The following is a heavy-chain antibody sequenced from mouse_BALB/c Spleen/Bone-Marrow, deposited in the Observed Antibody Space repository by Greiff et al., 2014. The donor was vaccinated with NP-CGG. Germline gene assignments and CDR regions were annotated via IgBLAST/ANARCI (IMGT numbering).Heavy chain of an antibody. Sequence: VQLQQSGAELARPGASVMLSCKASGYTFTSYWMQWVKQRPGQGLEWIGAIYPGDGDTRYTQKFKGKATLTADKSSSTAYMQLSSLASEDSAVYYCARDGYYPHWYFDVWGAGTTVTVSS. CDR3: ARDGYYPHWYFDV. J-gene: IGHJ1*01. D-gene: IGHD2-3*01. CDR2: IYPGDGDT. V-gene: IGHV1-87*01. CDR1: GYTFTSYW.